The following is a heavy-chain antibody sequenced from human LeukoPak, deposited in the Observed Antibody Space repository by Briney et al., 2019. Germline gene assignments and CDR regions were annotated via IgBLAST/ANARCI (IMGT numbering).Heavy chain of an antibody. J-gene: IGHJ4*02. V-gene: IGHV4-38-2*02. CDR2: IYHSGST. Sequence: SETLSLTCTVSGYSISSGYYWGWIRQPPGKGLEWIGSIYHSGSTYYNPSLKSRVIISVDTSKNQFSLKLSSETAADTAVYYCARRSGYYFIDYWGQGTLVTVSS. D-gene: IGHD3-22*01. CDR3: ARRSGYYFIDY. CDR1: GYSISSGYY.